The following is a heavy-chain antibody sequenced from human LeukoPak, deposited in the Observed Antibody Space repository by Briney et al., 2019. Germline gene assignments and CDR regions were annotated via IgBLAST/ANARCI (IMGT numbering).Heavy chain of an antibody. D-gene: IGHD3/OR15-3a*01. V-gene: IGHV3-23*01. Sequence: GGSLRLSCAVSGITLSNYGMNWVRQAPGKGLEGVAGISDSGGRTNYADSVKGLFTISRDNPKNTLYLQMNSLRAEDTAVYFCAKRGVVIRVILVGFHKEAYYFESWGQGALVTVSS. CDR2: ISDSGGRT. CDR3: AKRGVVIRVILVGFHKEAYYFES. J-gene: IGHJ4*02. CDR1: GITLSNYG.